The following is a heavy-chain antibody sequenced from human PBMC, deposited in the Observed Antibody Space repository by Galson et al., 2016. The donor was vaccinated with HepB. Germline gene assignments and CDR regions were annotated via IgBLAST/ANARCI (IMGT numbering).Heavy chain of an antibody. D-gene: IGHD3-16*01. CDR1: GFTFSSYV. Sequence: SLRLSCAASGFTFSSYVMHWVRQAPGKGLEWVAVIWYDGRTEYYADSVKGRFAISRDNSGDTLYLYMNSLGVEDTAVYYCAKDRETWAPYGMEVWGQGTTVTVSS. V-gene: IGHV3-33*06. J-gene: IGHJ6*02. CDR2: IWYDGRTE. CDR3: AKDRETWAPYGMEV.